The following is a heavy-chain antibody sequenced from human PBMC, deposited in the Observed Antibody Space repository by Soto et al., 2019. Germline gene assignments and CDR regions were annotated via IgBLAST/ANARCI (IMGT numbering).Heavy chain of an antibody. CDR1: GYTFTSHD. Sequence: QVQLVQSGAEIKKPGASVKVSCKASGYTFTSHDINWVRQATGQGLEWMGWMNPNSGNTGYAQKFQGRVTMTRNTSTSTGDMELRSLSAEDTAVYYCARDYYDSSGYCSSGDYWGQGTLVPVS. CDR3: ARDYYDSSGYCSSGDY. CDR2: MNPNSGNT. V-gene: IGHV1-8*01. D-gene: IGHD3-22*01. J-gene: IGHJ4*02.